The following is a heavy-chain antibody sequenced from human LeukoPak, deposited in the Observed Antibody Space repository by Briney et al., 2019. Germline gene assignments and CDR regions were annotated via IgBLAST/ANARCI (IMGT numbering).Heavy chain of an antibody. Sequence: GESLKISCKGSGYSFTSYWIGWVRQMPGKGLEWMGIIYPGDSDTRYSPSFQGQVTISADKSISTAYLQRSSLKASDTAMYYCARVDCSSTSCYAHGNWFDPWGQGTLVTVSS. CDR1: GYSFTSYW. CDR3: ARVDCSSTSCYAHGNWFDP. D-gene: IGHD2-2*01. CDR2: IYPGDSDT. V-gene: IGHV5-51*01. J-gene: IGHJ5*02.